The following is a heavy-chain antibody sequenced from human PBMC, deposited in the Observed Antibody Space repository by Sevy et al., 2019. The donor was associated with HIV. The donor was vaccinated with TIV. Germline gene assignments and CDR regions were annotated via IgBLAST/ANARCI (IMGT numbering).Heavy chain of an antibody. J-gene: IGHJ6*02. D-gene: IGHD3-22*01. CDR3: AKGPPMKYYYYGMDV. CDR1: GFTFSSYA. V-gene: IGHV3-23*01. Sequence: GESLKISCAASGFTFSSYAMSWVRQAPGKGLEWVSAISGSGGSTYYADSVKGRFTISRDNSKNTLYLQMNSLRAEDTAVYYCAKGPPMKYYYYGMDVWGQGTTVTVSS. CDR2: ISGSGGST.